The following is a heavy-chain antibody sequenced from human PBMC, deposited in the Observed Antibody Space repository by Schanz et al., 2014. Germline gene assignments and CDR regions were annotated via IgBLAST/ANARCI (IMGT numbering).Heavy chain of an antibody. J-gene: IGHJ6*02. CDR3: AKDRQTTVNRVGYYYGMDV. Sequence: EVQLVESGGGFVQPGGSLRLSCAASGFTFSDSWMHWVRQAPGKGLVWVSRTSNDGSFTTFADSVKGRFTISRDDAKNSLYLQMNSLRAEDTALYYCAKDRQTTVNRVGYYYGMDVWGQGTTVTVSS. V-gene: IGHV3-74*01. D-gene: IGHD4-4*01. CDR2: TSNDGSFT. CDR1: GFTFSDSW.